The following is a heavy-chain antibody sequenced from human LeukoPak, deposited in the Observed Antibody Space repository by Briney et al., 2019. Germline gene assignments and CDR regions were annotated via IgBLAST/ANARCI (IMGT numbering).Heavy chain of an antibody. J-gene: IGHJ4*02. V-gene: IGHV4-4*07. CDR1: GGSIRSYY. CDR2: IYTSGST. D-gene: IGHD2-2*01. CDR3: ARGPYCSSTSCPWSFDY. Sequence: KSSETLSLTCTVSGGSIRSYYWSWIRQPAGKGLEWIGRIYTSGSTNYSPSLKSRVTMSVDTSKNQFSLKLSSVTAADTAVYYCARGPYCSSTSCPWSFDYWGQGTLVTVSS.